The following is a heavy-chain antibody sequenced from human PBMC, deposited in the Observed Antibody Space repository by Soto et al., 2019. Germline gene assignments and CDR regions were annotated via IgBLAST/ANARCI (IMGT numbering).Heavy chain of an antibody. V-gene: IGHV3-23*01. CDR2: ISGSGGST. J-gene: IGHJ4*02. CDR1: GFTFRSYA. Sequence: GGPLRLSCAASGFTFRSYAMIWVRQAPGKGLEWVSAISGSGGSTYYADSVKGRFTISRDNSKNTLYLQMNSLRAEDTAVYYCAKETTRLALRPFDYWGQGTLVTVSS. D-gene: IGHD3-3*02. CDR3: AKETTRLALRPFDY.